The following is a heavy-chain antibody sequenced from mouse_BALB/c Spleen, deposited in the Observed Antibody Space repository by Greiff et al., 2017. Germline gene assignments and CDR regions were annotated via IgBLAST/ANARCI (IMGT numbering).Heavy chain of an antibody. Sequence: QVQLKQPGAELVKPGASVKLSCKASGYTFTSYWMHWVKQRPGQGLEWIGEIDPSDSYTNYNQKFKGKATLTVDKSSSTAYMQLSSLTSEDSAVYYCARGGGWFAYWGQGTLVTVSA. CDR1: GYTFTSYW. J-gene: IGHJ3*01. CDR2: IDPSDSYT. V-gene: IGHV1-69*02. CDR3: ARGGGWFAY.